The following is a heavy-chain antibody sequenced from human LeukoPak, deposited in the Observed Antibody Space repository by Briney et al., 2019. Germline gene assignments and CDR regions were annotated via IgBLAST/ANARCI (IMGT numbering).Heavy chain of an antibody. CDR3: ARPRSGGTWFFDY. CDR1: GFTFSSHN. Sequence: GGSPRLSCAGPGFTFSSHNMNWVRQAPGEGVGWVSHISGTSSTIKYADSVKGRFTISRDNAKNSLHLQMNSLRAEDTAVYYCARPRSGGTWFFDYWGQGTLVTVSS. CDR2: ISGTSSTI. J-gene: IGHJ4*02. D-gene: IGHD2-15*01. V-gene: IGHV3-48*04.